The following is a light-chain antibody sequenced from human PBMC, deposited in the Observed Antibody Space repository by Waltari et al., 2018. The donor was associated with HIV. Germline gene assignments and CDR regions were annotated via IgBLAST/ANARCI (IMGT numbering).Light chain of an antibody. CDR1: QSISVW. CDR3: QQYDSFPWT. CDR2: EAS. Sequence: DIQMTQSPPTLSASIGDRVTITCQASQSISVWLAWYHQKPGKAPKLLSYEASNLESGVPSRFSGTGSGTEFTLTISSLQPDDSATFYCQQYDSFPWTFGQGTKVGIK. J-gene: IGKJ1*01. V-gene: IGKV1-5*03.